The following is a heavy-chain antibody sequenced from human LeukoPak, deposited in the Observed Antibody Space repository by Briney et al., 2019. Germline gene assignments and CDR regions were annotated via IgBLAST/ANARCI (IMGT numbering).Heavy chain of an antibody. CDR2: TSPDEGLK. Sequence: GGSLRLSCAAPGFTFANYVTPWVPRAPGKGPEWVPVTSPDEGLKFYGDSVKGRFTISRDNSKNTMYLQMNNLREEDTAVYYCTRDPILGAPDYFDYWGQGTLVTVSS. CDR3: TRDPILGAPDYFDY. V-gene: IGHV3-30*04. D-gene: IGHD1-26*01. CDR1: GFTFANYV. J-gene: IGHJ4*02.